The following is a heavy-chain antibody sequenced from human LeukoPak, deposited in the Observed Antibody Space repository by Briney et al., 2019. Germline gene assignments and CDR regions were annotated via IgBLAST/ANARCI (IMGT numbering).Heavy chain of an antibody. CDR2: ISGSGGST. D-gene: IGHD2-2*01. CDR3: AKKPDVYQLLDYMDV. Sequence: GGSLRLSCAASGFTFSSYSMNWVRQAPGKGLEWVSAISGSGGSTYYADSVKGRFTISRDNSKNTLYLQMNSLRAEDTAVYYCAKKPDVYQLLDYMDVWGKGTTVTVSS. V-gene: IGHV3-23*01. J-gene: IGHJ6*03. CDR1: GFTFSSYS.